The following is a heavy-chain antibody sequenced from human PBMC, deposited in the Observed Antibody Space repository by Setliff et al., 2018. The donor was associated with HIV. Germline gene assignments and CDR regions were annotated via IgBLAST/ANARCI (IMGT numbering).Heavy chain of an antibody. CDR3: ARIWIWVYDSSGYPRSGMKDYFDY. CDR2: FYTSGRT. CDR1: GGSISSYY. D-gene: IGHD3-22*01. J-gene: IGHJ4*02. V-gene: IGHV4-4*07. Sequence: PSETLSLTCTVSGGSISSYYWSWIRQPAGKGLEWIGRFYTSGRTDDNPSLRSRVTISVDTSKYQLSLKVTSVTAADTAVYYCARIWIWVYDSSGYPRSGMKDYFDYWGQGILVTVSS.